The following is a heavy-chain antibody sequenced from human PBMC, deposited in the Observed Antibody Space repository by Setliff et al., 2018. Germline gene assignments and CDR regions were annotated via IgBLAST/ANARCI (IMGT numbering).Heavy chain of an antibody. V-gene: IGHV3-48*01. CDR2: ISYSGNSR. J-gene: IGHJ3*02. CDR3: AGGQDRSGYYQSPTSDDGIDI. CDR1: GFAFSDYN. D-gene: IGHD3-3*01. Sequence: PGGSLRLSCAASGFAFSDYNMNWVRQAPGKGLEWVSYISYSGNSRYYVDAVKGRFTIPRDNARKSLYLQMNTLRAEETAVYYCAGGQDRSGYYQSPTSDDGIDIWGQGTMVTVSS.